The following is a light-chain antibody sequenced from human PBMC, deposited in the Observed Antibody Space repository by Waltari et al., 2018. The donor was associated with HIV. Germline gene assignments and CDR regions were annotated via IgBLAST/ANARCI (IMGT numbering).Light chain of an antibody. Sequence: VLTQSPGTLSLSPGERATLSCRASRNVSSTNLAWYPQKPGQAPRLVIHGVSSRAPGISDRFSGGGAGTNFSLVINRLEPEDFAVYYCQQYGSSPAWTFGQGTKVE. CDR1: RNVSSTN. J-gene: IGKJ1*01. V-gene: IGKV3-20*01. CDR3: QQYGSSPAWT. CDR2: GVS.